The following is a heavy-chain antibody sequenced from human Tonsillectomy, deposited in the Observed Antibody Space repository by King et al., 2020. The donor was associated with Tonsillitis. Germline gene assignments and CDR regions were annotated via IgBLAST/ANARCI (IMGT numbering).Heavy chain of an antibody. CDR2: ISSSSSYI. CDR1: GFTFSSYS. CDR3: ARDLSYYYDSSGYRIDY. J-gene: IGHJ4*02. D-gene: IGHD3-22*01. V-gene: IGHV3-21*01. Sequence: QLVQSGGGLVKPGGSLRLSCAASGFTFSSYSMHWVRQAPGKGLEWVSSISSSSSYIFYADSVKGRFTISRDNAKNSLYLQMNSLRAEDTAVYYCARDLSYYYDSSGYRIDYWGQGTLVTVSS.